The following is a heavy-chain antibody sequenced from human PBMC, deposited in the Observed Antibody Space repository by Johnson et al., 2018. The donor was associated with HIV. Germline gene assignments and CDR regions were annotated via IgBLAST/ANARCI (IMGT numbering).Heavy chain of an antibody. CDR3: ARGGLGYQNIHDPFDV. CDR1: GFTVSSNY. J-gene: IGHJ3*01. CDR2: ISGSGGST. V-gene: IGHV3-11*01. Sequence: QVQLVESGGGLVQPGGSLRLSCAASGFTVSSNYMSWVRQAPGNGLEWVSAISGSGGSTYYADSVKGRFTISRDNAKNSLYLQMNSLRAEDTALYYCARGGLGYQNIHDPFDVWGQGTMVTVSS. D-gene: IGHD3-16*02.